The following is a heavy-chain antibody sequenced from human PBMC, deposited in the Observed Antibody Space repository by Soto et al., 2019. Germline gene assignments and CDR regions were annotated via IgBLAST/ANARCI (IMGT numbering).Heavy chain of an antibody. CDR3: ARTSYDSSGYFDY. J-gene: IGHJ4*02. Sequence: EVQLVESGGGLVKPGGSLRLSCAASGFTLSSYSMIWVRQAPGKGLASVSSISSSSSYIYYADSVKGRFTISRDNAKKSLYLQMNALRAEDTAVYYCARTSYDSSGYFDYWGQGTLVTVSS. CDR2: ISSSSSYI. V-gene: IGHV3-21*01. CDR1: GFTLSSYS. D-gene: IGHD3-22*01.